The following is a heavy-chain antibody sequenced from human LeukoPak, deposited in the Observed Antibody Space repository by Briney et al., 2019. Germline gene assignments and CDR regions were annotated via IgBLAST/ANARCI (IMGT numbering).Heavy chain of an antibody. D-gene: IGHD3-22*01. CDR1: GGSISSYY. J-gene: IGHJ5*02. CDR3: ARDREYYYDSSGYSRWFDP. V-gene: IGHV4-59*01. CDR2: IYYSGST. Sequence: SETLSLTCTVSGGSISSYYWSWIRQPPGKGLEWIGYIYYSGSTNYNPSLKSRVTISVDTSKNQFSLKLSSVTAADTAVYYCARDREYYYDSSGYSRWFDPWGQGTLVTVSS.